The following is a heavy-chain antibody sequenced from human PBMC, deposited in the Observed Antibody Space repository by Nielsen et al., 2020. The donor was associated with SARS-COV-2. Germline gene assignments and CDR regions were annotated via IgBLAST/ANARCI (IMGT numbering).Heavy chain of an antibody. CDR3: ARDVDTRLLFSSDF. CDR1: GGTFSSYA. Sequence: SVKVSCKASGGTFSSYAISWVRQAPGQGLEWMGGIIPIFGTANYAQKFQGRVTITADESTSTAYMELSSLRSEDTAIYYCARDVDTRLLFSSDFWGQGTLVTVSS. V-gene: IGHV1-69*13. CDR2: IIPIFGTA. D-gene: IGHD5-18*01. J-gene: IGHJ4*02.